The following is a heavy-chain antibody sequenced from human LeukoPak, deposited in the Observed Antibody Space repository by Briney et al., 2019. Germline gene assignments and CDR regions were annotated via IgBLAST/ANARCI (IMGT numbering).Heavy chain of an antibody. Sequence: SETLSLTCAVYGGSFSGYYWSWIRQPPGKGLEWIGEINHSGGTNYNPSLKSRVTISVDTSKNQFSLKLSSVTAADTAVYYCARFFAYESIAARQDGYWGQGTLVTVSS. V-gene: IGHV4-34*01. CDR2: INHSGGT. CDR1: GGSFSGYY. J-gene: IGHJ4*02. CDR3: ARFFAYESIAARQDGY. D-gene: IGHD6-6*01.